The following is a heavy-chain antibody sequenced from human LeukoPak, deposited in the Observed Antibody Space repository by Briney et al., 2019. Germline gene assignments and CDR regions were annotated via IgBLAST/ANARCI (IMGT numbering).Heavy chain of an antibody. CDR2: ISYDGSKE. CDR3: ARGSSTTVTTLDY. Sequence: PGRSLRLSFAASGFTFSSYGMHWVRQAPGKGLEWVAVISYDGSKEYYVDSVKGRFIISRDNPKNTLYLQMNSLRVEGTAVYYCARGSSTTVTTLDYWGQGTLVTVSS. CDR1: GFTFSSYG. D-gene: IGHD4-17*01. V-gene: IGHV3-30*03. J-gene: IGHJ4*02.